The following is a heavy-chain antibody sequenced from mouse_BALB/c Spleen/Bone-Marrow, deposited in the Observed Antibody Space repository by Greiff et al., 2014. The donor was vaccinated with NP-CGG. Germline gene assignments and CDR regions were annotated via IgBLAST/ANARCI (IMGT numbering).Heavy chain of an antibody. CDR2: ISGGGTYT. J-gene: IGHJ4*01. Sequence: EVQLVESGGGLVKPGGSLKLSCAASGFTFSDFYMFWFRQTPEKRLEWVATISGGGTYTYYPDSVKGRFTISRDNAKNNLYLQMSSLKSEDTAMYYCARSGERYGAMDYWGQGTSVTVSS. D-gene: IGHD1-1*02. CDR3: ARSGERYGAMDY. V-gene: IGHV5-4*02. CDR1: GFTFSDFY.